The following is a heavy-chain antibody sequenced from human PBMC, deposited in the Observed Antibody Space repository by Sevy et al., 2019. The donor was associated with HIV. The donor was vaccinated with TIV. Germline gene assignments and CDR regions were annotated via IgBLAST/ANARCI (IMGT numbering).Heavy chain of an antibody. Sequence: ASVKVSCKTSGYTFTNYYIHWVRQAPGQGLEWMGVINPSGGSTYCAQKFQGRVIMTRDTSTTTIYMDLSSLRSEDTAVYFCARGDGTGRCFDSWGQGTLVTVSS. CDR1: GYTFTNYY. J-gene: IGHJ4*02. D-gene: IGHD2-2*01. CDR2: INPSGGST. V-gene: IGHV1-46*03. CDR3: ARGDGTGRCFDS.